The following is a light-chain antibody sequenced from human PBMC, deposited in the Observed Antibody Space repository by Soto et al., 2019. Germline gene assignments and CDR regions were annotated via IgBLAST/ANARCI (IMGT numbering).Light chain of an antibody. J-gene: IGKJ1*01. Sequence: IQMTQSPSTLSASLGDRVTLTCRASQSLSNWLAWYQQKPGKAPKLLIFDVSSLESGVPSRFSGSGSGTEFTLTISSLQPDDFATYYCQQYSTYATFGQGTKVDIK. CDR1: QSLSNW. CDR3: QQYSTYAT. V-gene: IGKV1-5*01. CDR2: DVS.